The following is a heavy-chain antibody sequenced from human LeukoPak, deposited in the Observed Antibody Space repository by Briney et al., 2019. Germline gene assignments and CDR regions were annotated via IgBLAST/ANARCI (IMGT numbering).Heavy chain of an antibody. J-gene: IGHJ4*02. Sequence: SETLSLTCTVSGGSVSSGSYYWSWIRQPPGKGLEWIGYIYYSGSTSYNPSLKSRVTISVDTSKNQFSLKLSSVTAADTAVYYCARGGGDIVVVVAATPFDYWGQGTLVTVSS. D-gene: IGHD2-15*01. CDR3: ARGGGDIVVVVAATPFDY. V-gene: IGHV4-61*01. CDR1: GGSVSSGSYY. CDR2: IYYSGST.